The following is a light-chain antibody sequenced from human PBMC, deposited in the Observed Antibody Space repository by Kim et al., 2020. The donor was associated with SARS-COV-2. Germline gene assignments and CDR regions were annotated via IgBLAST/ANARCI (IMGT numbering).Light chain of an antibody. CDR3: QSYDSSLSGWV. V-gene: IGLV1-40*01. CDR1: SSNIGAGYD. J-gene: IGLJ3*02. CDR2: GNS. Sequence: QRVTISFTGISSNIGAGYDVHWYQQLPGTAPKLLIYGNSNRPSGVPDRFSGSKSGTSASLAITGLQAEDEADYYCQSYDSSLSGWVFGGGTQLTVL.